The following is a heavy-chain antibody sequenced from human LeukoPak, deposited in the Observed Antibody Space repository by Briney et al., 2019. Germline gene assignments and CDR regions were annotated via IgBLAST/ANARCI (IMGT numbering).Heavy chain of an antibody. J-gene: IGHJ4*02. CDR1: GGSFSGYY. Sequence: PSETLSLTCALYGGSFSGYYWSWIRQPPGKGLEWIGEINHSGSTNYNPSLKSRVTISVDTSKNQFSLKLSSVTAADTAVYYCARAIKLGYSYGYRYWGQGTLVTVSS. CDR2: INHSGST. D-gene: IGHD5-18*01. CDR3: ARAIKLGYSYGYRY. V-gene: IGHV4-34*01.